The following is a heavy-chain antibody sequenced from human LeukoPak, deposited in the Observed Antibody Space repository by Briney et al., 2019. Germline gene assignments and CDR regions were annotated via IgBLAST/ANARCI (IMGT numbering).Heavy chain of an antibody. CDR3: AKSDCSSTSCSLFDY. D-gene: IGHD2-2*01. CDR1: GFTFSSYA. Sequence: GGSLRLSCAASGFTFSSYAMSWVRQAPGKGLERVSTISASGGSTSYADSVKGRFTISRDNSKNTLYLQMNSLGAEDTAVYYCAKSDCSSTSCSLFDYWGRGTLVTVSS. V-gene: IGHV3-23*01. J-gene: IGHJ4*02. CDR2: ISASGGST.